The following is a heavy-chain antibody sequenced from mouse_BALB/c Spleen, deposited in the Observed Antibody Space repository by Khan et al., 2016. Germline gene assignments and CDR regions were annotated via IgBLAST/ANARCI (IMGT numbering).Heavy chain of an antibody. CDR3: EGNYVGDDVMDY. Sequence: EVQLQESGAELVKPGASVKLSCTASGFNIRDTYMHWVKQRPEQGLEWIGRIDPANGNTKYDPKFQGKATITADTSSNTAYLQLRSLTSEDTAVYYCEGNYVGDDVMDYWGQGTSVTVSS. V-gene: IGHV14-3*02. D-gene: IGHD2-1*01. CDR1: GFNIRDTY. CDR2: IDPANGNT. J-gene: IGHJ4*01.